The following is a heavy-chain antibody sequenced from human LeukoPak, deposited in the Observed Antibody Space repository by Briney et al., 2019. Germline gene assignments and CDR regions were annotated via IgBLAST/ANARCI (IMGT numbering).Heavy chain of an antibody. CDR2: INNSGGST. Sequence: GGSLRLSCAASGFTFSSYAMSWVRQAPGKGLEWVSIINNSGGSTYYADSVKGRFTISRDLSKNTLYLQMNSLRAEDTALYYCARKYSGTNPFDYWGQGTLVTVSS. V-gene: IGHV3-23*01. CDR1: GFTFSSYA. D-gene: IGHD1-26*01. J-gene: IGHJ4*02. CDR3: ARKYSGTNPFDY.